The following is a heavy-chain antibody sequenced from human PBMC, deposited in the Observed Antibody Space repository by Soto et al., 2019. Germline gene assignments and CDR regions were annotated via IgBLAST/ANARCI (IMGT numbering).Heavy chain of an antibody. Sequence: QVQLQESGPGLVKPSGTLSLTCAVSGGSISSSNWWSWVRQPPGKGLEWIGEIYHSGSTSYNPSLKSRGSISVDKSKNQFSLNLSSMTAADTAVYYCARYYAGNRAFDYWGQGTLVTVSS. CDR3: ARYYAGNRAFDY. V-gene: IGHV4-4*02. D-gene: IGHD6-13*01. CDR2: IYHSGST. J-gene: IGHJ4*02. CDR1: GGSISSSNW.